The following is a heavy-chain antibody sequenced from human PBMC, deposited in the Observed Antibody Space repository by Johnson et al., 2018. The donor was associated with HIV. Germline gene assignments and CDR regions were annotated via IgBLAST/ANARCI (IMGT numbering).Heavy chain of an antibody. Sequence: VQLVESGGGVVQPGGSLRLSCATSGFTFSYYGLHWVRQAPGVGLEWVAFTRYDGRNKYYADSVKGRFIIFRDNSKNLTNLQMNGLSDEDTADYYCVRDQGSGWPTNAFDIWGRGTRVTVSS. D-gene: IGHD6-19*01. J-gene: IGHJ3*02. CDR1: GFTFSYYG. CDR2: TRYDGRNK. V-gene: IGHV3-30*02. CDR3: VRDQGSGWPTNAFDI.